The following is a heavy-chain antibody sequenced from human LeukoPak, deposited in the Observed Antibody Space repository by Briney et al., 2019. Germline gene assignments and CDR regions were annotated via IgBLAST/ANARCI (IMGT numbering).Heavy chain of an antibody. CDR2: INGDTT. V-gene: IGHV3-23*01. CDR1: GFTLNNDA. CDR3: ATDSYVSGSYYRLFY. J-gene: IGHJ4*02. D-gene: IGHD3-10*01. Sequence: PGGSLRLSCAASGFTLNNDAMSWVRQAPGKGLEWVSAINGDTTHYAGSVKGRFTISRDNSKNTLYLQMNNLRAEDTAIYYCATDSYVSGSYYRLFYWGQGTLVTVSS.